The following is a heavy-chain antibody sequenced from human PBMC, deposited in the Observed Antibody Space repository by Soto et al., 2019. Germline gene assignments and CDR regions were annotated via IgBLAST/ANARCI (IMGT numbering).Heavy chain of an antibody. CDR3: ARDGYCSGGSCYSEGPSSSRHATFGAFDI. V-gene: IGHV4-59*01. D-gene: IGHD2-15*01. J-gene: IGHJ3*02. CDR1: GGSISSYY. Sequence: SETLSLTCTVSGGSISSYYWSWIRQPPGKGLEWIGYIYYSGSTNYNPSLKSRVTISVDTSKNQFSLKLSSVTAADTAVYYCARDGYCSGGSCYSEGPSSSRHATFGAFDIWGQGTMVTVSS. CDR2: IYYSGST.